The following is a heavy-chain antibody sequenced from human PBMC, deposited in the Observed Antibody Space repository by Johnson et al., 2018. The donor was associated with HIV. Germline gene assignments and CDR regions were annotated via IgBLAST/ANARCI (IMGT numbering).Heavy chain of an antibody. CDR2: ISSSGSTI. D-gene: IGHD4-23*01. CDR3: ARALRWPNAFDI. Sequence: VQLVESGGGVVQPGRSLRLSCAASGFSFSSYAMHWVRQAPGKGLEWVSYISSSGSTIYYADSVKGRFTISRDNAKNSLYLQMSSMRAEDTTIYSCARALRWPNAFDIWGQGTLVTVSS. V-gene: IGHV3-48*03. J-gene: IGHJ3*02. CDR1: GFSFSSYA.